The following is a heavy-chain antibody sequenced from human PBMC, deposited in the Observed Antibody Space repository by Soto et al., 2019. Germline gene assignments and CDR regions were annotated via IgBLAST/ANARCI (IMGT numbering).Heavy chain of an antibody. Sequence: QVQLVQSGAEVKKPGSSVKVSCKASGGTFISYTFSWVRQAPGQGLEWMGRIIPILGITNYAQKFQGRVTITADKSKSTAYMHLRSMRSEDTAVYYCALTTVTTSDNWFDPWGQGTLVTVSS. V-gene: IGHV1-69*02. CDR3: ALTTVTTSDNWFDP. J-gene: IGHJ5*02. CDR2: IIPILGIT. D-gene: IGHD4-17*01. CDR1: GGTFISYT.